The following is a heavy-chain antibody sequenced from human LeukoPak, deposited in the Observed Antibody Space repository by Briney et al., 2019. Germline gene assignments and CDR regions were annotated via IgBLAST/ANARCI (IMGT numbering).Heavy chain of an antibody. CDR3: ARDRGGSSAFDI. Sequence: SVKVSCKASGYTFTSCAISWVRQAPGQGLEWMGGIIPIFGTANYAQKFQGRVTITTDESTSTAYMELSSLRSEDTAVYHCARDRGGSSAFDIWGQGTMVTVSS. CDR1: GYTFTSCA. V-gene: IGHV1-69*05. J-gene: IGHJ3*02. D-gene: IGHD6-6*01. CDR2: IIPIFGTA.